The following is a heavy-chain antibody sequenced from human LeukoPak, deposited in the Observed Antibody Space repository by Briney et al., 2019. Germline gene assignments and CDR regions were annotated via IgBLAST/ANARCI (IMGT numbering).Heavy chain of an antibody. V-gene: IGHV4-4*07. CDR3: ARGGAVVVPAAQGFFDL. D-gene: IGHD2-2*01. CDR2: IYTSGST. J-gene: IGHJ2*01. CDR1: GGSISSYY. Sequence: SETLSLTCTVSGGSISSYYGSWIRQPAGKGLGWIGRIYTSGSTNYNPSLKSRVTMSVDTSKNQFSLKLSSVTAADTAVYYCARGGAVVVPAAQGFFDLWGRGTLVTVSS.